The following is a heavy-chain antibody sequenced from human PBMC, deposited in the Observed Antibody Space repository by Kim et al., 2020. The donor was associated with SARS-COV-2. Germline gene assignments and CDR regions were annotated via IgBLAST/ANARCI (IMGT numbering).Heavy chain of an antibody. Sequence: SGPTLVNPTQTLTLTCTFSGFSLSTSGVGVGWIRQPPGKALEWLALIYWDDVKRYSPSLKTRLTITKDTSKNQVVLTMTNMDPVDTATYYCAHRGRGLLPDDGVFDVWGQGTMVTVSS. D-gene: IGHD3-10*01. CDR1: GFSLSTSGVG. CDR2: IYWDDVK. CDR3: AHRGRGLLPDDGVFDV. V-gene: IGHV2-5*02. J-gene: IGHJ3*01.